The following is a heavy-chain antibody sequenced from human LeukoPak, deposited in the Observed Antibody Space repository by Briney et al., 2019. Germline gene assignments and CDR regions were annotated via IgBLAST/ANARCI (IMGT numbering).Heavy chain of an antibody. D-gene: IGHD6-13*01. CDR3: ARYSVAAARYYGMDV. J-gene: IGHJ6*02. CDR1: GYSFTSYW. Sequence: GESLKISCKGSGYSFTSYWISWLRQMPGKGLEWMGRIDPSDSYTNYSPSFQGHVTISADKSISTAYLQWSSLKASDTAMYYCARYSVAAARYYGMDVWGQGTTVTVSS. CDR2: IDPSDSYT. V-gene: IGHV5-10-1*01.